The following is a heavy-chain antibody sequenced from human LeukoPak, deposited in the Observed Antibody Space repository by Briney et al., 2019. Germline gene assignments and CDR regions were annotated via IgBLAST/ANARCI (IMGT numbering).Heavy chain of an antibody. CDR2: ISYDGSNK. V-gene: IGHV3-30*18. D-gene: IGHD6-13*01. J-gene: IGHJ4*02. CDR3: AKVLRSKQLVLFDY. Sequence: GGSLRLSCAASGFTFSSYGMHWVRQAPGKGLEWVAVISYDGSNKYYADSVKGRFTISRDNSKNTLYLQMNSLRAEDTAVYYSAKVLRSKQLVLFDYWGQGTLVTVSS. CDR1: GFTFSSYG.